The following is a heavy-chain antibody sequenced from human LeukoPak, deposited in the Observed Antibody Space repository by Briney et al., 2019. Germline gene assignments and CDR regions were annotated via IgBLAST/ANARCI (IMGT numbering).Heavy chain of an antibody. Sequence: PGGSLRLSCAASGFTFSSYSMNWVRQAPGKGLEWVSSISRSSYIYYADSAKGRFTISRDNAKNSLYLQMNSLRAEDTAVYYCARVGSSGFNYYYYYYMDVWGKGTTVTISS. D-gene: IGHD6-19*01. CDR3: ARVGSSGFNYYYYYYMDV. V-gene: IGHV3-21*01. CDR2: ISRSSYI. CDR1: GFTFSSYS. J-gene: IGHJ6*03.